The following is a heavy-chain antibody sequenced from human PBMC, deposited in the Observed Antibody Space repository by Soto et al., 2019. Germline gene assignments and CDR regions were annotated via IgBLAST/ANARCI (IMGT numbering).Heavy chain of an antibody. J-gene: IGHJ4*02. CDR1: GGSFNTVNYF. Sequence: QVQLQESGPGLVKPSQTLSLTCTVSGGSFNTVNYFWSWIRQSPDKGLECIGHIYNGGTTYNNPSLTIRVTITVDTSNHQFSLKLSSVSAADTAVYYCARGPSGDNVDYWGQGTLVNVAS. D-gene: IGHD1-26*01. V-gene: IGHV4-30-4*01. CDR3: ARGPSGDNVDY. CDR2: IYNGGTT.